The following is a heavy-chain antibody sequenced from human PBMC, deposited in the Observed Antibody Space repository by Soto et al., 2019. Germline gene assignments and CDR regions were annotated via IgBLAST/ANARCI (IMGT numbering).Heavy chain of an antibody. CDR2: INPNSGGT. V-gene: IGHV1-2*04. Sequence: ASVKVSCKASGYTFTSYAMHWVRQAPGQGLEWMGWINPNSGGTNYAQKFQGWVTMTRDTSISTAYMELSRLRSDDTAVYYCARVGQGYYGMDVWGQGTTVTVSS. CDR1: GYTFTSYA. J-gene: IGHJ6*02. CDR3: ARVGQGYYGMDV.